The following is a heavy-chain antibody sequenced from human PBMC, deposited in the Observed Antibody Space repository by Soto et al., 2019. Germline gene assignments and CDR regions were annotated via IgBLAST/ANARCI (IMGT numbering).Heavy chain of an antibody. J-gene: IGHJ4*02. CDR1: GFTFSSYW. CDR3: AREGGPGFGELLV. Sequence: EVQLVESGGGLVQPGGSLRLSCAASGFTFSSYWMHWVRQPPGKGLVWVSRINSDGSSTTYADSVKGRFTISRANAKNSLFLQMDSLRVEDTAVYYCAREGGPGFGELLVWGQGALVTVSS. CDR2: INSDGSST. D-gene: IGHD3-10*01. V-gene: IGHV3-74*01.